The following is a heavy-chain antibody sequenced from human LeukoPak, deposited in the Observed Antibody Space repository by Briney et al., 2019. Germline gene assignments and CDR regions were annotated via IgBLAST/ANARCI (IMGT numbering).Heavy chain of an antibody. CDR1: SGSISSYY. CDR2: IYTSGST. D-gene: IGHD4-17*01. Sequence: SETLSLTCTVSSGSISSYYWSWIRQPAGKGLEWIGRIYTSGSTNYNPSLKSRVTMSVDTSKNQFSLKLSSVTAADTAVYYCARDDYGDYDRGRWFDPWGQGTLVTVSS. J-gene: IGHJ5*02. CDR3: ARDDYGDYDRGRWFDP. V-gene: IGHV4-4*07.